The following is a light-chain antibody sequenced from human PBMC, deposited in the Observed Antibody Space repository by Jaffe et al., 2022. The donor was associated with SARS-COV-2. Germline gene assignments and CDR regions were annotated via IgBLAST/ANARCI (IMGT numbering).Light chain of an antibody. CDR1: QAIRNS. CDR3: QQFESAPLT. CDR2: LAA. Sequence: DIQLTQSPSFLSASVGDRVTITCRASQAIRNSLAWYQQKPGKAPKLLIYLAATLQSGVPSSFSGSGSGTEFTLTISSLQPEDFATYYCQQFESAPLTFGGGTKVEI. V-gene: IGKV1-9*01. J-gene: IGKJ4*01.